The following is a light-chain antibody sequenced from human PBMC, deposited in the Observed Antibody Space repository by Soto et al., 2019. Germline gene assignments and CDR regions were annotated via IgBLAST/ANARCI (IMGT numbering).Light chain of an antibody. CDR2: KAS. CDR3: QQYNSYSPWT. CDR1: QTISSW. J-gene: IGKJ1*01. Sequence: DIQMTQSPSTLSESVGDRVTITCRASQTISSWLAWYQQKPGKAPKLLIYKASTLESGVPSRFSGSGSGTDFTLTISSLQPDDFATYYCQQYNSYSPWTFGQGTKVDIK. V-gene: IGKV1-5*03.